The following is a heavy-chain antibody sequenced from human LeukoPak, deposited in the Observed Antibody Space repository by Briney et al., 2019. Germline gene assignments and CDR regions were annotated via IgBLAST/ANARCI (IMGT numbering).Heavy chain of an antibody. CDR2: ISGSSGTT. D-gene: IGHD3-9*01. J-gene: IGHJ4*02. CDR1: GFTFSNYA. Sequence: GGSLRLSCAASGFTFSNYAMSWVRQAPGKGLEWVSGISGSSGTTYYADSEQGRFTISRDNSKDTLYLQMNSLRDEDTAVYYCAKSWSCVQYNDWLCYFDYWGQGTMVTVSS. V-gene: IGHV3-23*01. CDR3: AKSWSCVQYNDWLCYFDY.